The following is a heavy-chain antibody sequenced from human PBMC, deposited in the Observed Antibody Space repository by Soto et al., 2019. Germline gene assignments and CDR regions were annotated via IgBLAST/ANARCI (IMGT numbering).Heavy chain of an antibody. CDR2: ISYDGSNK. J-gene: IGHJ4*02. Sequence: QVQLVESGGGVVQPGRSLRLSCAASGFTFSSYGMHWVRQAPGKGLEWVAVISYDGSNKYYADSVKGRFTISRDNSKNTLYLQMNSLRAEDTAVYYCARSSGYPSGYFDYWGQGTLVTVSS. CDR1: GFTFSSYG. V-gene: IGHV3-30*03. CDR3: ARSSGYPSGYFDY. D-gene: IGHD3-22*01.